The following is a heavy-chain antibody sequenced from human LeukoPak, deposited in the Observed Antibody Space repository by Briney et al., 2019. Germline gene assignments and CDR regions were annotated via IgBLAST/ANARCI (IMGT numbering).Heavy chain of an antibody. CDR3: ASFKVVDWYFDL. CDR1: GFTFSSYA. Sequence: GGSLRLSCAASGFTFSSYAMSWVRQAPGKGLEWASAISGSGGSTYYADSVKGRFTISRDNSKNTLYLQMNSLRAEDTAVYYCASFKVVDWYFDLWGRGTLVTVSS. CDR2: ISGSGGST. J-gene: IGHJ2*01. V-gene: IGHV3-23*01. D-gene: IGHD3-22*01.